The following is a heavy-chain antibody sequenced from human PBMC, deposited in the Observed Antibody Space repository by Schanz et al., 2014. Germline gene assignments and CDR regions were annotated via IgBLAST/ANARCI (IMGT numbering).Heavy chain of an antibody. CDR2: IIPITVLP. CDR3: TGYDPSLTH. CDR1: GYTLTAYY. J-gene: IGHJ4*02. V-gene: IGHV1-46*01. D-gene: IGHD5-12*01. Sequence: QVQLVQSGSELKKPGASVKVSCKASGYTLTAYYMHWVRQAPGQGLEWMGRIIPITVLPNYAQKFQGRVTFTADKSTSTAVLEVNSLRSEDTAVDARTGYDPSLTHWGQGTLVTVSS.